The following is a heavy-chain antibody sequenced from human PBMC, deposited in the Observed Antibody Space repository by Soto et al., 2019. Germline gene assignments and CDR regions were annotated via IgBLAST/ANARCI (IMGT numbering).Heavy chain of an antibody. CDR1: VFTFSSYS. CDR2: ISSSSSYI. J-gene: IGHJ4*02. CDR3: ARDKFTRHSTGCTYTSDG. V-gene: IGHV3-21*01. Sequence: VGSLRLSCAPSVFTFSSYSMNCVRHSPGKWLEWVPSISSSSSYIYYADSVKGRFTISRDNAKNSLYLQMNSLRAQDTAVYYCARDKFTRHSTGCTYTSDGRGQGTRV. D-gene: IGHD3-22*01.